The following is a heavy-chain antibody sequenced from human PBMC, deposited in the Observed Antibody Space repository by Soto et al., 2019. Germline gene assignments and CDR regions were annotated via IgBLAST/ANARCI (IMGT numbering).Heavy chain of an antibody. CDR2: IYHSGST. CDR3: ARARGGTGTTNWFDP. J-gene: IGHJ5*02. D-gene: IGHD1-7*01. CDR1: GYSISSGYY. Sequence: SETLSLTCAVSGYSISSGYYWGWIRQPPGKGLEWIGSIYHSGSTYYNPSLKSRVTISVDTSKNQFSLKLSSVTAADTAVYYCARARGGTGTTNWFDPWGQGTLVSVSS. V-gene: IGHV4-38-2*01.